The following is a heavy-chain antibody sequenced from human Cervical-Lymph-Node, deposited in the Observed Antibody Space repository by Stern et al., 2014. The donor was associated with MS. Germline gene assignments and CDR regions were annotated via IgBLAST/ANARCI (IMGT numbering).Heavy chain of an antibody. J-gene: IGHJ4*02. CDR1: GFTFSNFA. Sequence: MQLVQSGGGLVQHGGSLRLSCAGSGFTFSNFAMTWIRQAPGKGMEWVSVIGTDGGSHYAESVKCRFSISRDNSRSTLYLQMEGLRAEDTAVYYCGKDLHYWSADSWGQGTLVTVSS. CDR2: IGTDGGS. V-gene: IGHV3-23*04. D-gene: IGHD1-1*01. CDR3: GKDLHYWSADS.